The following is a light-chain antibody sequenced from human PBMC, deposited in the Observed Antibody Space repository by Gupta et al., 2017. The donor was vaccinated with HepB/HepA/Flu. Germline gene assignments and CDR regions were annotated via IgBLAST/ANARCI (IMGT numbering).Light chain of an antibody. CDR2: WAS. CDR1: QSVLYSSNNKNY. J-gene: IGKJ4*01. CDR3: QQYYGNPLT. V-gene: IGKV4-1*01. Sequence: DIVMTQSPDSLAVSLGERATINCKSSQSVLYSSNNKNYLAWYQQKPGQPPKLLIYWASTRESGVPDRFSGSGSGTXFTLTIXSLQAEDVAVYFCQQYYGNPLTFGXGTKVEIK.